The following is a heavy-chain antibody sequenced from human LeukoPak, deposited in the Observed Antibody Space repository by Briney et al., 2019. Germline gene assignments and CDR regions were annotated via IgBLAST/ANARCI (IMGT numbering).Heavy chain of an antibody. J-gene: IGHJ4*02. D-gene: IGHD6-19*01. CDR2: MNQGGSET. CDR3: ARDGVAGGFDY. V-gene: IGHV3-7*01. Sequence: GGSLRLSCAASGFTFGRHWMSWVRQAPGKGLEWVAHMNQGGSETTNVDSVKGRFTISRDDAKNLVFLQMNSLRVEDTAMYYCARDGVAGGFDYWGRGILVTVSS. CDR1: GFTFGRHW.